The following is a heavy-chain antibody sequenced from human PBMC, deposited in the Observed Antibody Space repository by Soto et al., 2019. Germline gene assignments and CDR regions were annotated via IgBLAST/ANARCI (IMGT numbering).Heavy chain of an antibody. J-gene: IGHJ3*02. CDR1: GYTFTSYI. CDR2: INPSAGST. V-gene: IGHV1-46*01. D-gene: IGHD3-3*01. Sequence: QVLLVQSGAEVKKPGASVKVSCKTSGYTFTSYIIHWVRQAPGQGLERVGLINPSAGSTNYAQNFQGRVTVTRDTSTSTVYMDLNSLRSEDTAIYYCGRVRKRDFWSGYSPGDIWGQGTMVTVSS. CDR3: GRVRKRDFWSGYSPGDI.